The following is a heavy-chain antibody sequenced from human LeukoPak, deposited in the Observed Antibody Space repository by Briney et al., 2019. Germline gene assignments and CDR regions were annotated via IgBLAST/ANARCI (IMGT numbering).Heavy chain of an antibody. Sequence: PGGSLRLSCAASGFTFSSYGMHWVRQAPGKGLEWVAVIWYDGSNKYYADSVKGRFTISRDNSKNTLYLQMNSLRAEDTAVYYCARDHAYDILTGYYHYYYGMGVWGQGTTVTVSS. J-gene: IGHJ6*02. D-gene: IGHD3-9*01. CDR1: GFTFSSYG. V-gene: IGHV3-33*01. CDR3: ARDHAYDILTGYYHYYYGMGV. CDR2: IWYDGSNK.